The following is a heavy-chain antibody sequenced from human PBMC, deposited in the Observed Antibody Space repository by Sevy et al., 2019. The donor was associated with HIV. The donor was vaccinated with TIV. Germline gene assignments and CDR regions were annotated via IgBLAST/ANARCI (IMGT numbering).Heavy chain of an antibody. CDR3: ASTFYNDSSGYYSEI. V-gene: IGHV3-53*04. Sequence: GGSLRLSCAASGFTVSSNYMSWVRQAPGKGLEWVSVIYSGGSTYYADSVKARFNISRHNSKNTLYLQMNSLRAEDTAVYYCASTFYNDSSGYYSEIWGQGTLVTVSS. D-gene: IGHD3-22*01. J-gene: IGHJ1*01. CDR2: IYSGGST. CDR1: GFTVSSNY.